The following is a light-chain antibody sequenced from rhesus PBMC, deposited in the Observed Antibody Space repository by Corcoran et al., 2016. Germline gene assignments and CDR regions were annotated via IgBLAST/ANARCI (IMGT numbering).Light chain of an antibody. CDR3: QHYYDNPLT. Sequence: DIQMTQSPSTLSASVGDRVTISCRASQNIYSNLAWYQQQPWKAPTLLIYAASSLQTGIPSRFSGSGSGTDFTLTISSLQPEDSAAYYCQHYYDNPLTFGGGTKVELK. V-gene: IGKV1S12*01. J-gene: IGKJ4*01. CDR2: AAS. CDR1: QNIYSN.